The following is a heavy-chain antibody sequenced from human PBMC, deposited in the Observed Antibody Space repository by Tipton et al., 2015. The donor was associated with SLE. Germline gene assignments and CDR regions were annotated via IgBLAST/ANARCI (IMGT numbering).Heavy chain of an antibody. Sequence: TLSLTCTVSGGSISSSTYYWGWIRQPPGKGLEWIGSIYYSGNTYYNPSLKSRVTMSVDTSRNQVSLSLKSVTAADTAVYYCARGNYYDGSSLPNDYWGQGTLVTVSS. J-gene: IGHJ4*02. CDR3: ARGNYYDGSSLPNDY. D-gene: IGHD3-22*01. CDR1: GGSISSSTYY. V-gene: IGHV4-39*07. CDR2: IYYSGNT.